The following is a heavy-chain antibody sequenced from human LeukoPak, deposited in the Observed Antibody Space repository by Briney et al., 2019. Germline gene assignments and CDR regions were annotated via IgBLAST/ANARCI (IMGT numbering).Heavy chain of an antibody. CDR1: GFTFSSYA. V-gene: IGHV3-30-3*01. CDR2: ISYDGSNK. CDR3: AKDLGPTRISYYYGMDV. D-gene: IGHD2-15*01. J-gene: IGHJ6*02. Sequence: GRSLRLSCAASGFTFSSYAMHWVRQAPGKGLEWVAVISYDGSNKYYADSVKGRFTISRDNSRNTLYLQMNSLGADDTAVYYCAKDLGPTRISYYYGMDVWGQGTTATVSS.